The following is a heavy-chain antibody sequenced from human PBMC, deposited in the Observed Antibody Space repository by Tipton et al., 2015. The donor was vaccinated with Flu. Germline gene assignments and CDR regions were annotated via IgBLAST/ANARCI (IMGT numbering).Heavy chain of an antibody. J-gene: IGHJ6*02. D-gene: IGHD3-10*01. CDR2: IYYSGST. CDR3: ARDQGFGGGLSYDYYVLDV. V-gene: IGHV4-31*03. CDR1: GDSISNGGAY. Sequence: TLSLTCTVSGDSISNGGAYWTWVRQHPGKGLEWIASIYYSGSTYYNPSLWRRVTISVDTSKNQISLKVNSVTAADTAVYYCARDQGFGGGLSYDYYVLDVWGQGP.